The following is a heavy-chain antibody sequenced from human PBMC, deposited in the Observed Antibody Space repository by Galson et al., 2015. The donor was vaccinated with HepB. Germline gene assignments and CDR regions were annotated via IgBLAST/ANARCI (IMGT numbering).Heavy chain of an antibody. CDR2: ISSAGTTQ. CDR1: GFTFNTYT. V-gene: IGHV3-30-3*01. CDR3: ARDAMGRGSGSYSAFDY. D-gene: IGHD1-26*01. J-gene: IGHJ4*02. Sequence: LRLSCAASGFTFNTYTMHWVRQAPGTGLEWVATISSAGTTQYYADSVRGRFTISRDNSQNILDLQMNTLRREDTAVYYCARDAMGRGSGSYSAFDYWGQGTLVTVSS.